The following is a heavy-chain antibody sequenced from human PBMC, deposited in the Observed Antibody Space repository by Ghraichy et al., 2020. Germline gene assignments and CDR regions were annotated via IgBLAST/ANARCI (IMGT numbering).Heavy chain of an antibody. D-gene: IGHD4-17*01. Sequence: SETLSLTCTVSGGSISSSSYYWGWIRQSPGKGLEWIGSIYYSGSTYYNPSLKSRVTISVDTSKNQFSLKLSSVTAADTAVYHCARQGITVTTFGSDHYYMDVWGKGTTVTVSS. CDR2: IYYSGST. V-gene: IGHV4-39*01. CDR3: ARQGITVTTFGSDHYYMDV. CDR1: GGSISSSSYY. J-gene: IGHJ6*03.